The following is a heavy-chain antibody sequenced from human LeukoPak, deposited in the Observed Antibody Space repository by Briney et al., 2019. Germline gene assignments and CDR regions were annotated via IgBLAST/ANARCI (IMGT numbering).Heavy chain of an antibody. J-gene: IGHJ4*02. Sequence: PGGSLRLSCAASGFTFSSYGMHWVRQAPGKGLEWVTVISYDGSNKYYADSVKGRFTISRDNSKNTLYLQMNSLRGEDTAVYYCAKGMAAYGSGSLFDYWGQGALVTVSS. CDR3: AKGMAAYGSGSLFDY. V-gene: IGHV3-33*05. CDR2: ISYDGSNK. D-gene: IGHD3-10*01. CDR1: GFTFSSYG.